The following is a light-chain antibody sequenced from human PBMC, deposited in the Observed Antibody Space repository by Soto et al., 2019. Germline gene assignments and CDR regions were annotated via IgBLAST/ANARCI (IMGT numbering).Light chain of an antibody. CDR2: EGN. CDR1: SSDVGTYNL. J-gene: IGLJ1*01. CDR3: AAWDDGLNGSV. V-gene: IGLV2-14*02. Sequence: QSVLTQPASVSGSPGESITISCTGTSSDVGTYNLVTWYQQHPGRVPKLILYEGNKRPSGVPDRFSGSKSGTSASLAIIGLQSEDEADYYCAAWDDGLNGSVFGAGTKVTVL.